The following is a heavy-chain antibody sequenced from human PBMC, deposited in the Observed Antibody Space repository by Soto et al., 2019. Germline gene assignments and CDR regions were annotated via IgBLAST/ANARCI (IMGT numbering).Heavy chain of an antibody. CDR2: IKGDGSVT. D-gene: IGHD6-13*01. Sequence: PGGSLRLSCAVSGFTITPYVMHWVRQAPGKGLVWVSRIKGDGSVTNYADSVKGRFTISRDNAKNTVYLQMNTLRAEDTAVYYCARAGYTYGNDYWGQGTLVTVSS. V-gene: IGHV3-74*01. CDR3: ARAGYTYGNDY. CDR1: GFTITPYV. J-gene: IGHJ4*02.